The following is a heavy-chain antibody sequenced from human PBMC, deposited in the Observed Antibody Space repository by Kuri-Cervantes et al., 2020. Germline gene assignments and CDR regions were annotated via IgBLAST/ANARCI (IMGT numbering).Heavy chain of an antibody. V-gene: IGHV1-46*01. D-gene: IGHD3-3*01. Sequence: ASVKVSCRASGYTFTSYYMHWVRQAPGQGLEWMGIINPSGGSTSYAQKLQGRVTMTTDTSTSTAYMELRSLRSDDTAVYYCAREDFWSGYDYWGQGTLVTVSS. CDR1: GYTFTSYY. CDR3: AREDFWSGYDY. CDR2: INPSGGST. J-gene: IGHJ4*02.